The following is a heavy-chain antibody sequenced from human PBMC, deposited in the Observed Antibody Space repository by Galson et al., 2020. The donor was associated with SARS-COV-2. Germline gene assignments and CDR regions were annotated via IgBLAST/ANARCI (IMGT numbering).Heavy chain of an antibody. CDR2: FDPEDGET. Sequence: ASVKVSCQVSGYTLTGLSMHWIRQAPGKGPEWMGGFDPEDGETMNDQRFQGRVTMTEDTSADTAYMELSSLRSDDTAVYYCATLSGRLYPGWRNYYYASSRFYNEFGAFDIWGQGTMVTVSS. V-gene: IGHV1-24*01. J-gene: IGHJ3*02. CDR1: GYTLTGLS. CDR3: ATLSGRLYPGWRNYYYASSRFYNEFGAFDI. D-gene: IGHD3-22*01.